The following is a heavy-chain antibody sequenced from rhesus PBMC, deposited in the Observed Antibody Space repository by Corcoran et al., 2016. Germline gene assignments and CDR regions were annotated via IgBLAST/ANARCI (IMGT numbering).Heavy chain of an antibody. CDR2: IYGSGGST. CDR3: ARIASRWSNFDY. D-gene: IGHD6-13*01. Sequence: QVQLQESGPAVVKPSETLSLTCAVSGGSISSSNWWSWIRQSPGKGLEWIWGIYGSGGSTEYNPSLMSRVTSSIDTSKNQFSLKLSSVTAADTAVYYCARIASRWSNFDYWGQGVLVTVSS. CDR1: GGSISSSNW. J-gene: IGHJ4*01. V-gene: IGHV4-93*02.